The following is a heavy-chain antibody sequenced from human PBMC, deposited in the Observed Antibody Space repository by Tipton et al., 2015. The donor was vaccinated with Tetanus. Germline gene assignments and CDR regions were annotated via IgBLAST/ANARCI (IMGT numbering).Heavy chain of an antibody. CDR2: INHSGST. CDR1: GGSFSGYY. D-gene: IGHD6-13*01. CDR3: ARGFRADEDIDSGLAAAVDY. V-gene: IGHV4-34*01. Sequence: GLVKPSETLSLTCAVYGGSFSGYYWSWIRQPPGKGLEWIGEINHSGSTNYNPSLKSRVTISLDTSKNQFSLKLSSVTAADTAVYYCARGFRADEDIDSGLAAAVDYWGQGTLVTVSS. J-gene: IGHJ4*02.